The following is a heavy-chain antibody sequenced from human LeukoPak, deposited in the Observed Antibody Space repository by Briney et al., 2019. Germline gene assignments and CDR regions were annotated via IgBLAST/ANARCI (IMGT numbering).Heavy chain of an antibody. CDR3: AREPYSSGWYFSYYFDY. CDR2: ISYDGSNK. CDR1: GFTFSNYA. D-gene: IGHD6-19*01. Sequence: GGSLRLSCAASGFTFSNYAMHWVRKAPGKGLEWGAVISYDGSNKYYADSVKGRFTISRDNSKNTLYLQMNSLRVEDTAVYYCAREPYSSGWYFSYYFDYWGQGTLVTVSS. V-gene: IGHV3-30-3*01. J-gene: IGHJ4*02.